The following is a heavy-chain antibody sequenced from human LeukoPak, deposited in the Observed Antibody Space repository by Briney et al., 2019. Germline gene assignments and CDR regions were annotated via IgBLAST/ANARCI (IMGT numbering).Heavy chain of an antibody. V-gene: IGHV5-51*01. CDR3: ARIGYSYDPLLDY. CDR2: IYPGDSDT. CDR1: GYSFTSYW. D-gene: IGHD5-18*01. Sequence: GESLKISCKGSGYSFTSYWIGWVRQMPGKGPEWMGIIYPGDSDTRYSPSFQGQVTISADKSISTAYLQWSSLKASDTAMYYCARIGYSYDPLLDYWGQGTLVTVSS. J-gene: IGHJ4*02.